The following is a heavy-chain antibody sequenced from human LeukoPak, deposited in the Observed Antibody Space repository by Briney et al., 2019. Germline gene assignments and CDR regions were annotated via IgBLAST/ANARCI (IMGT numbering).Heavy chain of an antibody. J-gene: IGHJ6*02. V-gene: IGHV1-46*01. CDR2: INPSGGGT. CDR1: GYTFTSYY. CDR3: ARRPPSTYYYYGMDV. Sequence: ASVKVSCKTSGYTFTSYYMHWVRQAPGQGLEWMGIINPSGGGTTYAQKFQGRVTMTRDTSTSTVYMELSSLRSEDTAVYYCARRPPSTYYYYGMDVWGQGTTVTVSS.